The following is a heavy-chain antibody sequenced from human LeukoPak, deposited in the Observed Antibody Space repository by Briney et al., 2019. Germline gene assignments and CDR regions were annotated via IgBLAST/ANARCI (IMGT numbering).Heavy chain of an antibody. CDR3: ARDGTSYYYGSGSPHYYGMDV. D-gene: IGHD3-10*01. CDR1: GYTFTSYY. V-gene: IGHV1-46*01. J-gene: IGHJ6*04. Sequence: GASVKVSCKASGYTFTSYYMHWVRQAPGQGLEWMGIINPSGGSTSYAQKFQGRVTMTRDTSTSTVYMELSSLRSEDTAVYYRARDGTSYYYGSGSPHYYGMDVWGKGTTVTVSS. CDR2: INPSGGST.